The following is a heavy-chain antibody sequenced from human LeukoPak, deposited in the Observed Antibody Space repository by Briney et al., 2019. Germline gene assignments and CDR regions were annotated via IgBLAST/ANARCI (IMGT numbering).Heavy chain of an antibody. CDR1: GFTFSSCA. CDR2: ISSSSSYI. V-gene: IGHV3-21*01. D-gene: IGHD2-15*01. J-gene: IGHJ4*02. CDR3: ARGRYCSGGSCYFDY. Sequence: GGSLRLSCAASGFTFSSCAMSWVRQAPGKGLEWVSSISSSSSYIYYADSVKGRFTISRDNAKNSLYLQMNSLRAEDTAVYYCARGRYCSGGSCYFDYWGQGTLVTVSS.